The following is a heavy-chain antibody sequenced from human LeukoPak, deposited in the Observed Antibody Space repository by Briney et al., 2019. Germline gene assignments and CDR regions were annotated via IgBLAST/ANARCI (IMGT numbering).Heavy chain of an antibody. V-gene: IGHV3-11*01. J-gene: IGHJ4*02. CDR3: ARYVLLMDY. CDR2: ISRDGNII. CDR1: GFSFIDHH. Sequence: PGGSLRLSCAASGFSFIDHHMSWVRQVPGKGREWLAYISRDGNIIVYADSVKGRFTISRDNAKQSVYLEMKSLRPEDTAVYNCARYVLLMDYWGQGTLVTVSS. D-gene: IGHD3-16*01.